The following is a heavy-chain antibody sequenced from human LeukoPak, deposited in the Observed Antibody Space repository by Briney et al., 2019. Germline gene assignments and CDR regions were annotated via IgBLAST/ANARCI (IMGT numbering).Heavy chain of an antibody. V-gene: IGHV3-7*01. CDR3: ARDLAGPPQEAFDI. J-gene: IGHJ3*02. CDR2: IKQDGSEK. CDR1: GFTFSSYW. Sequence: GGSLRPSCAASGFTFSSYWMRWVRQAPGKGLEWVANIKQDGSEKYYVDSVKGRFTISRDNAKNPLYLQMNSLRAEDTAVYYCARDLAGPPQEAFDIWGQGTMVTVSS.